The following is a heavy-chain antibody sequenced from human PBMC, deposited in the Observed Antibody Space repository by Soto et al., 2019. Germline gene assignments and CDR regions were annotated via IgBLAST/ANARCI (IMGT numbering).Heavy chain of an antibody. CDR3: ANYRFAASNPAGAFER. D-gene: IGHD3-10*01. V-gene: IGHV3-23*01. CDR1: GFTFSTYP. Sequence: EVQLLESGGGLVHAGGSLRLSCADSGFTFSTYPMTWIRQAPGKGLEWASTISATGSNTYYAATAKGRFTISRDNSKNTLYLEMIGLRLEDTAIYYCANYRFAASNPAGAFERWGQGTMVSVSS. J-gene: IGHJ3*01. CDR2: ISATGSNT.